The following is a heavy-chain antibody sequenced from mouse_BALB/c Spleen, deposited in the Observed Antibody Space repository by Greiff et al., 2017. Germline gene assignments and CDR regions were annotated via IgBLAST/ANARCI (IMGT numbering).Heavy chain of an antibody. V-gene: IGHV3-2*02. CDR1: GYSITSDYA. CDR3: ARWGRYDGAWFAY. D-gene: IGHD2-14*01. CDR2: ISYSGST. J-gene: IGHJ3*01. Sequence: VQLKESGPGLVKPSQSLSLTCTVTGYSITSDYAWNWIRQFPGNKLEWMGYISYSGSTSYNPSLKSRISITRDTSKNQFFLQLNSVTTEDTATYYCARWGRYDGAWFAYWGQGTLVTVSA.